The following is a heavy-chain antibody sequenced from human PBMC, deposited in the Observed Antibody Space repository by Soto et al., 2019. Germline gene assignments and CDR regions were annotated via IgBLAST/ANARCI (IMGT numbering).Heavy chain of an antibody. V-gene: IGHV4-39*01. J-gene: IGHJ4*02. CDR1: VASITSTTYF. Sequence: SETLSLTCTLSVASITSTTYFLAWIRQPPGRGLEWVGSIYYSCKTHYNPSLKNRVTISLDRSKNQFSLQMTYVTAADTDVYYCAKNLPRTGPFDCWGKGSWLTVSS. CDR3: AKNLPRTGPFDC. CDR2: IYYSCKT.